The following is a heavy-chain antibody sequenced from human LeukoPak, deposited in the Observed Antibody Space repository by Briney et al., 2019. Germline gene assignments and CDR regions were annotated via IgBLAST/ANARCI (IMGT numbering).Heavy chain of an antibody. CDR1: GGSISSSSYY. CDR3: ARGPSSIAARNRRADSYYMDV. V-gene: IGHV4-39*07. D-gene: IGHD6-6*01. J-gene: IGHJ6*03. CDR2: IYYSGST. Sequence: PSETLSLTCTVSGGSISSSSYYWGWIRQPPGKGLEWIGSIYYSGSTYYNPSLKSRVTISVDTSKNQFSLKLSSVTAADTAVYYCARGPSSIAARNRRADSYYMDVWGKGTTVTVSS.